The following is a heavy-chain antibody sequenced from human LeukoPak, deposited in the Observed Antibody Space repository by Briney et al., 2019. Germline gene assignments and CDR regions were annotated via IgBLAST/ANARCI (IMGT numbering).Heavy chain of an antibody. CDR2: IYWDDDK. Sequence: ESGPTLVKPTQTLTLTCTFSGFSLSTSGVGVGWIRQPPGKALEWLALIYWDDDKRYSPSLKSRLTITKDTSKNQVVLTMTNMDPVDTATYYCAPVNYDYVWGSYSNWFDPWGQGTLVTVSS. V-gene: IGHV2-5*02. CDR3: APVNYDYVWGSYSNWFDP. CDR1: GFSLSTSGVG. D-gene: IGHD3-16*01. J-gene: IGHJ5*02.